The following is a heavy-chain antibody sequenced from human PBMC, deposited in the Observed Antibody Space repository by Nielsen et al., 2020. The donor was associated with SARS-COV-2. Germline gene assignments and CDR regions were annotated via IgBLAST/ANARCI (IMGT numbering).Heavy chain of an antibody. CDR1: GFTFSSYA. J-gene: IGHJ5*02. CDR3: AREGYYDSSFDP. Sequence: GESLKISCAASGFTFSSYAMHWVRQAPGKGLEWVAVISYDGSNKYYADSVKGRFTISRDNSKYTLYLQMNSLRAEDTAVYYCAREGYYDSSFDPWGQGTLVTVSS. CDR2: ISYDGSNK. V-gene: IGHV3-30*04. D-gene: IGHD3-22*01.